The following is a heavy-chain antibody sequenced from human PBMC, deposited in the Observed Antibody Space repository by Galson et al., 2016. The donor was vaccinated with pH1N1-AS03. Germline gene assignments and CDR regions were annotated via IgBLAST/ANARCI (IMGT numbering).Heavy chain of an antibody. D-gene: IGHD1-26*01. Sequence: TLSLTCTVSGDSISSGFYYWNWIRQPDGKGLEWIGDIYTSGNTNYNPSLKSRVSISADTSKNQFSLNLNSVTAADTAMYYCARLSSAVSFFDSWGQGTLVTVSS. CDR3: ARLSSAVSFFDS. V-gene: IGHV4-61*09. J-gene: IGHJ4*02. CDR1: GDSISSGFYY. CDR2: IYTSGNT.